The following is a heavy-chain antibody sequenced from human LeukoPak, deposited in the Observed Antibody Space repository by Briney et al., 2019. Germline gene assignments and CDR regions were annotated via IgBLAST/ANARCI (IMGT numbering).Heavy chain of an antibody. Sequence: TGGSLRLSCADSGFTFSSYWMSWVRQAPGKGLEWVANIKQDGSEKYYVDSVKGRFTISRDNAKNSLYLQMNSLRAEDTAVYYCARVSRGDYFDYWGQGTLVTVSS. V-gene: IGHV3-7*04. CDR3: ARVSRGDYFDY. D-gene: IGHD5/OR15-5a*01. CDR1: GFTFSSYW. CDR2: IKQDGSEK. J-gene: IGHJ4*02.